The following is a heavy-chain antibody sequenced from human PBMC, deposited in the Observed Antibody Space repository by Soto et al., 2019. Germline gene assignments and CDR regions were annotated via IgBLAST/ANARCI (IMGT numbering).Heavy chain of an antibody. CDR1: GGSISSSSYY. J-gene: IGHJ4*02. V-gene: IGHV4-39*01. Sequence: NPSETLSLTCTVSGGSISSSSYYWGWIRQPPGKGLEWIGSIYYSGSTYYNPSLKSRVTISVDTSKNQFSLKLSSVTAADTAVYYCARQFSTKYYDFWSGYYIDYWGQGTLVTVSS. D-gene: IGHD3-3*01. CDR2: IYYSGST. CDR3: ARQFSTKYYDFWSGYYIDY.